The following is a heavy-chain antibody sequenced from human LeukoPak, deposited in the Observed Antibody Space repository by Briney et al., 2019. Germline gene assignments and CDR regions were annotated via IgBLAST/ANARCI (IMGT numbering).Heavy chain of an antibody. V-gene: IGHV3-66*01. D-gene: IGHD6-13*01. CDR1: GFTVSSNY. J-gene: IGHJ6*03. CDR2: IYSGGST. Sequence: PGGSLRLSCAASGFTVSSNYMSWVRQAPGKGLEWVSVIYSGGSTYYADSVKGRFTISRDNSKNTLYLQMNSLRAEDTAVYYCARDRVWGRYYYYMDVWGKGTTVTISS. CDR3: ARDRVWGRYYYYMDV.